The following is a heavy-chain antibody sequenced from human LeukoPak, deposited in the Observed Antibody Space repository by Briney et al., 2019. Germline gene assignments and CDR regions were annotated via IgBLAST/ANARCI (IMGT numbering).Heavy chain of an antibody. CDR3: AREFSSTISGSYYPY. V-gene: IGHV4-30-4*01. J-gene: IGHJ4*02. CDR1: GGSISSGDYY. Sequence: SETLSLTCTVSGGSISSGDYYWSWIRQPPGKGLEWIGYIYYSGSTYYNPSLKSRVTISVDTSKNQFSLKLSSVTAADTAVYYCAREFSSTISGSYYPYWGQGTLVTVSS. CDR2: IYYSGST. D-gene: IGHD3-10*01.